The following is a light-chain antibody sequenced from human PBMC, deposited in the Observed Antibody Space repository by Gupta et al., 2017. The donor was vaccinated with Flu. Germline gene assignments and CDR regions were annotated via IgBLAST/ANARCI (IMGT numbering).Light chain of an antibody. CDR3: QQTYRVPYT. V-gene: IGKV1-39*01. CDR2: AAS. Sequence: GDRVTITCRASQTISTFLNWYQQKPGKAPSLLIYAASNLQSGVPSRFSGSGSGTDFTLTISSLQVEDFATYYCQQTYRVPYTFGRGTNVDTK. J-gene: IGKJ2*01. CDR1: QTISTF.